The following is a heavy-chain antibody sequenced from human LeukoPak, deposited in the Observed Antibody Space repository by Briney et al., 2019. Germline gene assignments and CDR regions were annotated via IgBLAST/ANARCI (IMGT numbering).Heavy chain of an antibody. CDR3: ATSSNAPGNH. CDR1: GFTFNGYW. J-gene: IGHJ5*02. V-gene: IGHV3-7*01. D-gene: IGHD2-2*01. CDR2: IKEDGSAQ. Sequence: GGSLRLSCAASGFTFNGYWMSWVRQAPGKGLEWVANIKEDGSAQYYVGSVKGRLTISRDNAKNSLSLQMNSLRAEDTAVYYCATSSNAPGNHWGQGTLVTVSS.